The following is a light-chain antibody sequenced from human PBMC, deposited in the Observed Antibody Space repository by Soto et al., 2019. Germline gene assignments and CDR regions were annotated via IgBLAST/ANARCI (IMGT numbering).Light chain of an antibody. CDR3: QQYYSYPRT. CDR2: AAS. CDR1: QGISSY. J-gene: IGKJ1*01. V-gene: IGKV1-8*01. Sequence: AIRMTQSPSSLSASTGDRGTITCRASQGISSYLAWYQQKPGKAPKLLIYAASTLQSGVPSRFSGSGSGKDFTLTISCLQSEDFATYYCQQYYSYPRTFGQGTKVEIK.